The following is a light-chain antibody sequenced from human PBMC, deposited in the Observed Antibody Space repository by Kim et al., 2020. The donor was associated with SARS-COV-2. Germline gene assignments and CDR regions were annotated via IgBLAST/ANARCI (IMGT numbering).Light chain of an antibody. Sequence: EVVLTQSPATLSLSPGERATLSCRASQSVYSNLAWFQQKPAQAPRLLISDASTRATGIPTRFSGSGSGTDFTLTISSLEPEDFGVYYSQQRFTWPHTFGQGTKLEI. CDR3: QQRFTWPHT. J-gene: IGKJ2*01. CDR2: DAS. CDR1: QSVYSN. V-gene: IGKV3-11*01.